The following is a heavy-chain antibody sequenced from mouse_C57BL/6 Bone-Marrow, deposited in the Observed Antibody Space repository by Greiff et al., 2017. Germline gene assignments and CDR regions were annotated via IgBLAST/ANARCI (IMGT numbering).Heavy chain of an antibody. J-gene: IGHJ4*01. CDR2: IDPETGGT. Sequence: QVQLQQSGAELVRPGASVTLSCKALGYTFTDYEMHWVKQTPVHGLEWIGAIDPETGGTAYNQKFTGKAILTADKSSSPAYMELRSLTSEDSAVYYCTSPNWDNAMDYWGQGTSVTVSS. V-gene: IGHV1-15*01. CDR3: TSPNWDNAMDY. D-gene: IGHD4-1*02. CDR1: GYTFTDYE.